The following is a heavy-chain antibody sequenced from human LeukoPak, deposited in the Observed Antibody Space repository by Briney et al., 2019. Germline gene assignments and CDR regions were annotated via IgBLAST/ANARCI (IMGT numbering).Heavy chain of an antibody. Sequence: SETLSLTCIVCGYSISSGYYWGWIRQPPGKGLEWIGTIYHSGSIDHSGSTSHKPSLKSRVTISIDTSENHFSLRLNSVTAADTSIYYCARIPTNAVPSAHNGFDIWGQGTMLTVSS. D-gene: IGHD6-19*01. CDR2: IYHSGSIDHSGST. J-gene: IGHJ3*02. CDR3: ARIPTNAVPSAHNGFDI. CDR1: GYSISSGYY. V-gene: IGHV4-38-2*02.